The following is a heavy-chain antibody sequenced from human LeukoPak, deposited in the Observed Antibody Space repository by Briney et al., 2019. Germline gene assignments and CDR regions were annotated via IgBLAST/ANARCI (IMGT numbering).Heavy chain of an antibody. D-gene: IGHD2-2*01. CDR1: GFTFSSYG. J-gene: IGHJ4*02. Sequence: PGRSLRLSCAASGFTFSSYGMHWARQAPGKGLEWVAVISDDGSSEFYADSVKGRFTISRDTSKNTVNLQMNSLRAEDTAVYYCARGAYSSTWSIGEYLDHWGQGTLVTVSS. V-gene: IGHV3-30*19. CDR3: ARGAYSSTWSIGEYLDH. CDR2: ISDDGSSE.